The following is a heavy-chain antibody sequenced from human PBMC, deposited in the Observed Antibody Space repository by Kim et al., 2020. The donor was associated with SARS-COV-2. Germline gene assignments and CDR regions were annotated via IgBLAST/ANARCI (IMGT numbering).Heavy chain of an antibody. D-gene: IGHD3-22*01. V-gene: IGHV3-7*01. Sequence: VDSVKGRFTISRDNAKNSLYLQMNSLRAEDTAVYYCARATDSSGYFVGHYWGQGTLVTVSS. CDR3: ARATDSSGYFVGHY. J-gene: IGHJ4*02.